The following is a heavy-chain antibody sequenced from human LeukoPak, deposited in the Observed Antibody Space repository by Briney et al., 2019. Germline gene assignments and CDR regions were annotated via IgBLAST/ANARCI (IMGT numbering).Heavy chain of an antibody. D-gene: IGHD6-13*01. CDR2: ISPNSGGT. CDR3: ARIRAAGSGMDV. J-gene: IGHJ6*02. V-gene: IGHV1-2*02. Sequence: ASVKVSCKASGYTFTGYYIHWVRQAPGQGFEWMGWISPNSGGTSYAQNFQGRITLTRDTSISTAYMEVSRLTYDDTAVYYCARIRAAGSGMDVWGQGTTVTIPS. CDR1: GYTFTGYY.